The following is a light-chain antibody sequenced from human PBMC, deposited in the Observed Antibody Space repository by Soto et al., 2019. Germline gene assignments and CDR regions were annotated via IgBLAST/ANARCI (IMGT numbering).Light chain of an antibody. CDR2: GAS. V-gene: IGKV3-20*01. J-gene: IGKJ2*01. Sequence: ESVLTQSPGTLSLSPGERATLSCRASQTIIGNYLAWYQQKPGQAPRLLIYGASNRATGVPDRFSGSYSGTDFTLTVSRLEPEDFAVFYCQQYGSSPPTFGQGTKVEIK. CDR3: QQYGSSPPT. CDR1: QTIIGNY.